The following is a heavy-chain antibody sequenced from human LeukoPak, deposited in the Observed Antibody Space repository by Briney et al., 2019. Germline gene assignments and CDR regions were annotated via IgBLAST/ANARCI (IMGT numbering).Heavy chain of an antibody. V-gene: IGHV2-5*02. Sequence: SGPTLVKPTQTLTLTCTFSGFSLTTRGVGVGWIRLPPGKALEWLALIYWDDDKRYSPSLKSRLTITKDTSKNQVVLTMTNMDHVDTATYYCAHRTDLYSSSWYWGYWGQGTLVTVSS. CDR3: AHRTDLYSSSWYWGY. J-gene: IGHJ4*02. CDR2: IYWDDDK. CDR1: GFSLTTRGVG. D-gene: IGHD6-13*01.